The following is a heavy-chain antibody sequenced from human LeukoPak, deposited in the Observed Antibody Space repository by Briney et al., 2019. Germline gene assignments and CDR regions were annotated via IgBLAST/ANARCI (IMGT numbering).Heavy chain of an antibody. CDR1: GYTFTSYG. CDR2: ISAYNGNT. V-gene: IGHV1-18*04. Sequence: ASVKVSCKASGYTFTSYGISWVRQAPGQGLEWKGWISAYNGNTNYAQKLQGRVTLTTDTSTSTAYMELRSLRSDDTAVYYCARCSRYYYGSGSYYNSDDAFDIWGQGTMVTVSS. J-gene: IGHJ3*02. D-gene: IGHD3-10*01. CDR3: ARCSRYYYGSGSYYNSDDAFDI.